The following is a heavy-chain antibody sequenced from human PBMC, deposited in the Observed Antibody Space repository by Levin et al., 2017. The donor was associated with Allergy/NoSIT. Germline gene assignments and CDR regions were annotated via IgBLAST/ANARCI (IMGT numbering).Heavy chain of an antibody. V-gene: IGHV3-23*01. CDR3: AKKAGYSSSWVFDF. Sequence: ETLSLTCAASGFTFSSYAMSWARQAPGKGLEWVSTITGPGDDTYYADSVKGRFTISRDNSKDTLYLQMNSLRVDDTALYYCAKKAGYSSSWVFDFWGQGTLVTVSS. CDR1: GFTFSSYA. J-gene: IGHJ4*02. CDR2: ITGPGDDT. D-gene: IGHD6-13*01.